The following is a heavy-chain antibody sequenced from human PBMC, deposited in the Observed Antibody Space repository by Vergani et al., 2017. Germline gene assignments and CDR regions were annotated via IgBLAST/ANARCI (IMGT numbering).Heavy chain of an antibody. Sequence: QVQLVQSGAEVKKPGSSVKVSCKASGGTFSSYTISWVRQAPGQGLEWMGRINPSGGSTSYAQKFQGRVTMTRDTSTSTVYMELSSLRSEDTAVYYCVAYSSSRGGVDYWGQGTLVTVSS. J-gene: IGHJ4*02. CDR1: GGTFSSYT. CDR3: VAYSSSRGGVDY. D-gene: IGHD6-6*01. V-gene: IGHV1-69*02. CDR2: INPSGGST.